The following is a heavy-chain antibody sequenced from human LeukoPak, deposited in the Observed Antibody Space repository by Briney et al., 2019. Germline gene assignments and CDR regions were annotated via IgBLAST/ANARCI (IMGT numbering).Heavy chain of an antibody. V-gene: IGHV4-39*07. CDR2: IYYSGST. Sequence: PWETLSLTCTVSGGSISSSSYYWGWIRQPPGKRLVWVGSIYYSGSTYYNPSLKSRVTISVDTSKNQFSLKLSSVTAADTAVYYCARDPLGDFPDSDINAGGWFDPRGQGTLVTVSS. CDR1: GGSISSSSYY. CDR3: ARDPLGDFPDSDINAGGWFDP. D-gene: IGHD2-21*02. J-gene: IGHJ5*02.